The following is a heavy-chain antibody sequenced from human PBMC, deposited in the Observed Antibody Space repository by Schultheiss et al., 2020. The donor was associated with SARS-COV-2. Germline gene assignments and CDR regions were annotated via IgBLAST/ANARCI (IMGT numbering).Heavy chain of an antibody. CDR3: ARSDIVVLPGDY. V-gene: IGHV3-21*01. Sequence: GGSLRLSCAASGFTFSSYCMNWVRQAPGKGLEWVSSISTTSNYIYYADSVKGRFTISRDNAKNSLYLQMNSLRVEDTAVYYCARSDIVVLPGDYWGQGTLVTVSS. CDR1: GFTFSSYC. J-gene: IGHJ4*02. CDR2: ISTTSNYI. D-gene: IGHD2-2*01.